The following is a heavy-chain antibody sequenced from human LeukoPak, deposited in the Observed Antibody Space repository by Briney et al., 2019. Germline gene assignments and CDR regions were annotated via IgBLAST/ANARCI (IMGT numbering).Heavy chain of an antibody. D-gene: IGHD1-7*01. Sequence: GGSLRLSCAASGFTFSSYWMNWVRQAPGKGLEWVSYISTHSSTIYYADSVKGRFTISRDNAKNSLYLQMNSLRAEDTAVYYCARAHNWKYGSFDFWGQGTLVTVSS. CDR3: ARAHNWKYGSFDF. CDR1: GFTFSSYW. V-gene: IGHV3-48*01. J-gene: IGHJ4*02. CDR2: ISTHSSTI.